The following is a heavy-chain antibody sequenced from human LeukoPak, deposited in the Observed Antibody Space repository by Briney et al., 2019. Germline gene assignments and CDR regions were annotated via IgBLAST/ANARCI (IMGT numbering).Heavy chain of an antibody. CDR2: ISGSGGST. V-gene: IGHV3-23*01. CDR3: ARVANVLRFLEWLLFVDY. CDR1: GYTFSSYA. J-gene: IGHJ4*02. D-gene: IGHD3-3*01. Sequence: GSLRLSCAASGYTFSSYAMSWVRQAPGKGLEWVSAISGSGGSTYYADSVKGRFTISRDNAKNSLYLQMNSLRAEDTAVYYCARVANVLRFLEWLLFVDYWGQGTLVTVSS.